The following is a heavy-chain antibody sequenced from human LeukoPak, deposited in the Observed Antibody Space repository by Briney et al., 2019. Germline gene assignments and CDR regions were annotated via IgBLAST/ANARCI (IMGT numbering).Heavy chain of an antibody. CDR1: GFTFDDYA. CDR2: ISWNSGSI. CDR3: AKGAEYHPAPFDY. V-gene: IGHV3-9*01. Sequence: GGSLRLSCAASGFTFDDYAMHWVRQAPGKGLEWVSGISWNSGSIGYADSVKGRFTISRDNAKNSLYLQMNSLRAEDTALYYCAKGAEYHPAPFDYWGQGTLVTVSS. D-gene: IGHD6-6*01. J-gene: IGHJ4*02.